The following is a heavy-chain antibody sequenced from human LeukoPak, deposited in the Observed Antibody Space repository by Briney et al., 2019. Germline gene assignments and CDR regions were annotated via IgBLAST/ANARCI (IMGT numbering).Heavy chain of an antibody. CDR3: ARIDCPGGSCRYFFDS. Sequence: GGSLRLSCAASGFTFTTYSMSWVRQAPGKGLEWVSYISSTSTKIYYSDSVQGRFTISRDNAENSLYLQMNSLRVEDTAVYYCARIDCPGGSCRYFFDSWGQGTLVTVSS. D-gene: IGHD2-8*02. CDR1: GFTFTTYS. CDR2: ISSTSTKI. J-gene: IGHJ4*02. V-gene: IGHV3-48*04.